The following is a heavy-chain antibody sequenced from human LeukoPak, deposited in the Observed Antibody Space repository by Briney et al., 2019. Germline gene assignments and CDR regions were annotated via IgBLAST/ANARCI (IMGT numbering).Heavy chain of an antibody. Sequence: SESLSLTCTVSGGSISSCNWWCWVRPPPGEGVGWIGEIYHSGSTNYNPSLKGRVTISVDKSKNQFSLKLSSVTAADTAVYYCARDNSSSWYWDYWGQRTLVTVSS. J-gene: IGHJ4*02. CDR3: ARDNSSSWYWDY. CDR1: GGSISSCNW. CDR2: IYHSGST. D-gene: IGHD6-13*01. V-gene: IGHV4-4*02.